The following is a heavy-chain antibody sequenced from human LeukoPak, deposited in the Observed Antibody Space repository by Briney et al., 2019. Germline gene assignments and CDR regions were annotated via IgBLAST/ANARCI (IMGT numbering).Heavy chain of an antibody. CDR3: ARDQSSSSWNDYYYYMDV. Sequence: SETLSLTCAVYGGSFSGYYWSWIRQPPGKGLEWIGEINHSGSTNYNPSLKSRVTMSVDTSKNQFSLKLSSVTAADTAVYYCARDQSSSSWNDYYYYMDVWGKGTTVTISS. CDR1: GGSFSGYY. D-gene: IGHD6-13*01. J-gene: IGHJ6*03. V-gene: IGHV4-34*01. CDR2: INHSGST.